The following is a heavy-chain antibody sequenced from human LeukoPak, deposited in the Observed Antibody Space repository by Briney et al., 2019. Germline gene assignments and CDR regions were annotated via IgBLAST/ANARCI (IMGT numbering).Heavy chain of an antibody. Sequence: SETLSLTCAVYGGSFSGYYWSWIRQPPGKGLEWIGEINHSGSTNYNPSLKSRVTISVDTSKNQFSLKPSSVTAADTAVYYCASKRYSSGWYKLNYFDYWGQGTLVTVSS. CDR2: INHSGST. D-gene: IGHD6-19*01. J-gene: IGHJ4*02. CDR1: GGSFSGYY. V-gene: IGHV4-34*01. CDR3: ASKRYSSGWYKLNYFDY.